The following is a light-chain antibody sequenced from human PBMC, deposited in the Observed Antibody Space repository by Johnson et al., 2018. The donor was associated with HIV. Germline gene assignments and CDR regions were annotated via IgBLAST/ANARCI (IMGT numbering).Light chain of an antibody. CDR3: GTWDSSLSIYV. Sequence: QSALTQPPSVSAAPGQKVTISCSGSSSNIGNNYVSWYQQFPGTAPKLLIYENNKRPSGIPDRFSGSKSGTSATLGITGLQTGDEADYYCGTWDSSLSIYVFGIGTKVTVL. CDR1: SSNIGNNY. CDR2: ENN. V-gene: IGLV1-51*02. J-gene: IGLJ1*01.